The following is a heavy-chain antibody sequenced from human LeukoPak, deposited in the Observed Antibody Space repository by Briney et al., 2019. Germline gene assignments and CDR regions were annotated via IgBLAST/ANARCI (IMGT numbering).Heavy chain of an antibody. CDR1: GGSISSYY. CDR3: ARWGLRYFEGPFDY. J-gene: IGHJ4*02. CDR2: IYYSGST. D-gene: IGHD3-9*01. V-gene: IGHV4-59*01. Sequence: PSETLSLTCTVSGGSISSYYWCWIRQPPGKGLEWIGYIYYSGSTNYNPSLKSRVTISVDTSKNQFSLKLSSVTAADTAVYYCARWGLRYFEGPFDYWGQGTLVTVSS.